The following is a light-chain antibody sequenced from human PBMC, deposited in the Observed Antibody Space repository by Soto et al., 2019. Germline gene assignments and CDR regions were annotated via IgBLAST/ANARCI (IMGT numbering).Light chain of an antibody. CDR2: GAS. CDR3: QQFSTYPVT. J-gene: IGKJ4*01. V-gene: IGKV3-15*01. CDR1: QSVSSD. Sequence: ELVRMPTQPNLAVSPKERATVSCRASQSVSSDLAWYHQKPGQAPRLLIYGASTRATGIPARFSGGGSGTDFTLTISRLEPEDFAVYYCQQFSTYPVTFGGGTKVDI.